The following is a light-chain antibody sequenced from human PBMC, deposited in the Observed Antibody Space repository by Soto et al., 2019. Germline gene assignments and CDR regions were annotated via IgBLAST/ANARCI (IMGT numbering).Light chain of an antibody. J-gene: IGKJ4*01. CDR1: QGISNY. CDR2: AAS. Sequence: EIQLTQSPSTLSSSVGDRVTLSCRASQGISNYLAWYQQKPGKVPKLLICAASTMPSGVPSRFSGSGSGTDFTLTISRLQPEDVATYYCQQYNSAPLTFGGGTKVEIK. V-gene: IGKV1-27*01. CDR3: QQYNSAPLT.